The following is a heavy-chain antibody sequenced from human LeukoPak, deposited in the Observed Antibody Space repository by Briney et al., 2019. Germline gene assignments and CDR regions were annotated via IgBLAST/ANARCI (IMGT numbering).Heavy chain of an antibody. J-gene: IGHJ4*02. CDR1: GGSFSVYY. CDR2: INHSGNT. D-gene: IGHD2-21*02. Sequence: SETLSPTSAVYGGSFSVYYWSWIRHPPRKGREWSGEINHSGNTNYNPSLKGRVTISVDTSKNQFSLKLSSVTAADTAVYYCARGGFYCGGDCYVDYWGQGTLVTVSS. V-gene: IGHV4-34*01. CDR3: ARGGFYCGGDCYVDY.